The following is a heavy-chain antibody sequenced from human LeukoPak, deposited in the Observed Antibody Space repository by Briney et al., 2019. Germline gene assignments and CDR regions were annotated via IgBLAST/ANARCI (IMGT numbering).Heavy chain of an antibody. V-gene: IGHV1-8*01. CDR2: MNPNSGHT. Sequence: ASVKVSFKASGYTFTIYDIIWVRQASGQGLEWMGWMNPNSGHTGYAQKFQGRATMTRTTSISTAYMELTSLTSEDSAVYYCARSIVGVRKRNDYWGQGTLVTVSS. D-gene: IGHD1-26*01. J-gene: IGHJ4*02. CDR1: GYTFTIYD. CDR3: ARSIVGVRKRNDY.